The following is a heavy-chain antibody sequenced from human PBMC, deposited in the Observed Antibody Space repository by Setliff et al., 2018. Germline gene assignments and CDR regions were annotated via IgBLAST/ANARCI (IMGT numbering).Heavy chain of an antibody. Sequence: ASVKVSCKASGHTFTDYYIHWVRQAPGQGLEWMAWIKANSGGTNSAQQFQGRVTMTRGTSTSTAYMQLSSLGSEDTAVYYCVREGVDSRSSTDYRYYMDVWGKGTTVTVSS. CDR2: IKANSGGT. CDR1: GHTFTDYY. CDR3: VREGVDSRSSTDYRYYMDV. J-gene: IGHJ6*03. V-gene: IGHV1-2*02. D-gene: IGHD3-22*01.